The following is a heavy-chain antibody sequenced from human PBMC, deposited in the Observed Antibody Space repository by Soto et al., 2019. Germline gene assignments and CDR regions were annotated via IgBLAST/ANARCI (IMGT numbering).Heavy chain of an antibody. D-gene: IGHD2-8*01. V-gene: IGHV1-18*01. CDR2: ISAHNGNT. CDR3: ARGCYGDY. J-gene: IGHJ4*02. CDR1: GYAFTTYG. Sequence: QVHLVQSGAEVKKPGASVKVSCKGSGYAFTTYGITWVRQAPGQGLEWMGWISAHNGNTNYAQKLQGRVTVTRDTSTSTAYMELRSLRSDDTAVYYCARGCYGDYWGQGALVTVSS.